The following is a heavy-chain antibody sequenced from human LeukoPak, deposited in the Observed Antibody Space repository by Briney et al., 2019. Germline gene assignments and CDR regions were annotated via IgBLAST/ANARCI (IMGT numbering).Heavy chain of an antibody. J-gene: IGHJ6*03. CDR2: INHSGST. Sequence: SETLSLTCAVYGGSFSGYYWSWIRQPPGKGLEWIGEINHSGSTNYNPSLKSRVTISVDTSKNQFSLKLSSVTAADTAVYYCARQGGYSYGYYYYYMDVWAKGPRSPSP. V-gene: IGHV4-34*01. CDR1: GGSFSGYY. D-gene: IGHD5-18*01. CDR3: ARQGGYSYGYYYYYMDV.